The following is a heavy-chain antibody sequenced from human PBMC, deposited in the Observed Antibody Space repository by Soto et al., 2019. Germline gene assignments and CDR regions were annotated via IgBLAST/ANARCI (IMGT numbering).Heavy chain of an antibody. CDR1: GFTFSSYG. CDR3: AKSVAVAGNLAGGLYYFDY. D-gene: IGHD6-19*01. J-gene: IGHJ4*02. V-gene: IGHV3-30*18. Sequence: QVQLVESGGGVVQPGRSLRLSCAASGFTFSSYGMHWVRQAPGKGLEWVAVISYDGSNKYYADSVKGRFTISRDNSKNTLYLQMNSLRAEDTAMYYCAKSVAVAGNLAGGLYYFDYWGQGTLVTVSS. CDR2: ISYDGSNK.